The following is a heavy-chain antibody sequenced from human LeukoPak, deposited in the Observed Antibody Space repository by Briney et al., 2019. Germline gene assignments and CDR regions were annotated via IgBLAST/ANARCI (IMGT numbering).Heavy chain of an antibody. J-gene: IGHJ4*02. D-gene: IGHD6-19*01. CDR3: VRPSVAGSSRGDY. V-gene: IGHV1-2*02. Sequence: ASVKVSCKASGYTFTGYYMHWVRQAPGQGLEWMGWINPNSGGTNYAQKFQGTVTTTRDTSISTAYMELSRLRPDDTAVYYCVRPSVAGSSRGDYWGQGTLVTVSS. CDR1: GYTFTGYY. CDR2: INPNSGGT.